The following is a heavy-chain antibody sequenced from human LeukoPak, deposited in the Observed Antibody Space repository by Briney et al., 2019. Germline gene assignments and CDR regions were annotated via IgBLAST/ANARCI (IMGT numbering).Heavy chain of an antibody. CDR2: LYYSGTT. CDR1: GGSINY. CDR3: ARRGSSSGTFDY. V-gene: IGHV4-39*01. D-gene: IGHD6-6*01. Sequence: PSETLSLTCTVSGGSINYGGWIRQPPGKGLEWIGSLYYSGTTYYNPSLKSRVTVSVDTSKNQFSLKLNSVTAADTAVYYCARRGSSSGTFDYWGQGTLVTVSS. J-gene: IGHJ4*02.